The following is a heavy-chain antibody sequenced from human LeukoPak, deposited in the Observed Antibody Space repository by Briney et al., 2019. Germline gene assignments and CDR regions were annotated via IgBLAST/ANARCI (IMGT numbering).Heavy chain of an antibody. CDR3: ARGRRADFGVVIMFVY. V-gene: IGHV1-2*02. Sequence: ASVNVSCKASGYTFTGYYLHWVRQAAGQGLEWMGWINPNSGGTNYAQKFQGRVTMTRDTSISTAYMELSRLRSDDTAVYYCARGRRADFGVVIMFVYWGQGTLVTVSS. J-gene: IGHJ4*02. D-gene: IGHD3-3*01. CDR1: GYTFTGYY. CDR2: INPNSGGT.